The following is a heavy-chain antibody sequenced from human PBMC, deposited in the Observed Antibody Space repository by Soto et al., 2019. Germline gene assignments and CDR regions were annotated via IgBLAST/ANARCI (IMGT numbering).Heavy chain of an antibody. CDR1: GYTFTSYA. CDR3: ARDRSAYNWNHFDY. CDR2: INAGNGNT. D-gene: IGHD1-20*01. Sequence: AASVKVSCKASGYTFTSYAMHWVRQAPGQRLEWMGWINAGNGNTKYSQKFQGRVTITRDTSASTAYMELSSLRSEDTAVYYCARDRSAYNWNHFDYWGQGTLVTVSS. J-gene: IGHJ4*02. V-gene: IGHV1-3*01.